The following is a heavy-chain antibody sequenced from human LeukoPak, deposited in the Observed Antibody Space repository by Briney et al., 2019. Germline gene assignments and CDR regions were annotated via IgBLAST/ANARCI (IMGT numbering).Heavy chain of an antibody. Sequence: SETLSLTCTVSGGSISIYYWSWIRQPAGKGLEWIGRIYTSGSTNYNPSLKSRVTMSVDTSKNQFSLKLSSVTAADTAVYYCARGSYYYDSSGYYYYWGQGTLVTVSS. CDR2: IYTSGST. D-gene: IGHD3-22*01. J-gene: IGHJ4*02. CDR1: GGSISIYY. CDR3: ARGSYYYDSSGYYYY. V-gene: IGHV4-4*07.